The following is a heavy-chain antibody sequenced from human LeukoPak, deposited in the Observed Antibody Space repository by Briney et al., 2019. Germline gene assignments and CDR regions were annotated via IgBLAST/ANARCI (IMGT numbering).Heavy chain of an antibody. V-gene: IGHV3-7*01. Sequence: GGSLRLSCAASGFTLSIYWMSWVRQAPGKGLEWVANIKQDGSESHYVDSVKGRFTISRDNAKNLLYLQMNSLRAEDTAVYYCARPGYTAGYDLWGQGTLVTVSS. D-gene: IGHD3-9*01. CDR3: ARPGYTAGYDL. J-gene: IGHJ3*01. CDR2: IKQDGSES. CDR1: GFTLSIYW.